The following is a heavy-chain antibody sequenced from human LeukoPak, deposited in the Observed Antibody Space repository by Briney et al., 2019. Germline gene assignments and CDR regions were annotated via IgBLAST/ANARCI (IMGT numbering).Heavy chain of an antibody. Sequence: PGGSPRLFCEASGFTFSSHWMGWVRQTPGKGLEWVANINPDGSDKVYGDSVKGRFTISRDNSKNTLYLQMNSLRAEDTAVYYCARDGPDSSGYFDYWGQGTLVTVSS. V-gene: IGHV3-7*01. CDR2: INPDGSDK. D-gene: IGHD6-19*01. CDR1: GFTFSSHW. J-gene: IGHJ4*02. CDR3: ARDGPDSSGYFDY.